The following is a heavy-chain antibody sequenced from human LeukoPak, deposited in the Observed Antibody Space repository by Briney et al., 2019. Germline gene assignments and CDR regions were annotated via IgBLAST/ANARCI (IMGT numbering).Heavy chain of an antibody. CDR2: IYTSGST. D-gene: IGHD5-12*01. V-gene: IGHV4-4*07. Sequence: SETLSLTCTVSGCSLSSYSWSWIRQPPGKGLEWIGRIYTSGSTKYNPSLQSRITISADTSKNQFSLKVTSVTAADTAVYYCARRMLEARESSATNWFDSWGQGNLVTVSS. CDR3: ARRMLEARESSATNWFDS. CDR1: GCSLSSYS. J-gene: IGHJ5*02.